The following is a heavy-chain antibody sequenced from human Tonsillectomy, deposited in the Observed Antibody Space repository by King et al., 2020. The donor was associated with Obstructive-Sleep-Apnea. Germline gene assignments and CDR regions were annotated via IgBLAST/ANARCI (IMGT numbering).Heavy chain of an antibody. CDR3: VRHRNGRTGWDY. D-gene: IGHD2-15*01. Sequence: VQLQESGPGLVKPSETLSLTCTVSGGSISGYYWSWIRQPTGKGLEWIGYIYYSGSTDSNPSLKSRVTISLDTSKNQFALNLNSVTAADTAVDYCVRHRNGRTGWDYWGQGSLVTVSS. V-gene: IGHV4-59*08. CDR2: IYYSGST. CDR1: GGSISGYY. J-gene: IGHJ4*02.